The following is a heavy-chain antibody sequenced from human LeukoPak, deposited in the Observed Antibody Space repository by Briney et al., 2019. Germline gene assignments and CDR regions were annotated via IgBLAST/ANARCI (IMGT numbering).Heavy chain of an antibody. Sequence: ASVKVSCKASGYTFTSYGISWVRQAPGQGLEWMGWISAYNGNTNYAQKLQGRVTMTTDTSTSTAYMGLRSLRSDDTAVYYCARGVPAATFRYYYMDVWGKGTTVTVSS. CDR3: ARGVPAATFRYYYMDV. CDR1: GYTFTSYG. V-gene: IGHV1-18*01. J-gene: IGHJ6*03. D-gene: IGHD2-2*01. CDR2: ISAYNGNT.